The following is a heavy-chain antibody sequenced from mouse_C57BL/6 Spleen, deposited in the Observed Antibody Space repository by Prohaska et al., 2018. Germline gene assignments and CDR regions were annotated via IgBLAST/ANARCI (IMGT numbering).Heavy chain of an antibody. J-gene: IGHJ3*01. CDR2: INPSNGGT. Sequence: QVQLQQPGTELVKPGASVKLSCKASGYTFTSYWMHWVKQRPGQGLEWIGNINPSNGGTNYNEKFKSKSTLTVDKSSSTAYMQLSSLTSEDSAVYYCARSFYGYDGWFAYWGQGTLVTVSA. V-gene: IGHV1-53*01. D-gene: IGHD2-9*01. CDR1: GYTFTSYW. CDR3: ARSFYGYDGWFAY.